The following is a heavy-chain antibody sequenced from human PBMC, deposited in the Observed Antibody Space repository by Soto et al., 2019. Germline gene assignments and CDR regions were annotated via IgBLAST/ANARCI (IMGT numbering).Heavy chain of an antibody. D-gene: IGHD2-21*01. CDR3: ARGLHSHVDY. V-gene: IGHV3-33*01. CDR1: GFTFSNYG. J-gene: IGHJ4*02. CDR2: IWYDGNNK. Sequence: QVQLVESGGGVVQHGVSLRLSCAASGFTFSNYGMHWVRQAPGKGLEWVAVIWYDGNNKYYAESVKGRFTLTRDNSNNTLYVQTTSLRAEDTAVYYCARGLHSHVDYWGQGALVTVSS.